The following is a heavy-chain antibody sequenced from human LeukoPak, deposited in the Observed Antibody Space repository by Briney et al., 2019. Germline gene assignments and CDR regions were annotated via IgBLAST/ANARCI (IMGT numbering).Heavy chain of an antibody. Sequence: SETLSLTCTVSGGSISGYYWSWIRQPPGKGLEWIGYIHYSGSTRHNPSLENRVTISVDTSKNQFSLNLTSVTAADTAVYYCASRAAFCGDDCFRFDYWGQGTLVTVSS. V-gene: IGHV4-59*01. CDR2: IHYSGST. CDR3: ASRAAFCGDDCFRFDY. J-gene: IGHJ4*02. CDR1: GGSISGYY. D-gene: IGHD2-21*02.